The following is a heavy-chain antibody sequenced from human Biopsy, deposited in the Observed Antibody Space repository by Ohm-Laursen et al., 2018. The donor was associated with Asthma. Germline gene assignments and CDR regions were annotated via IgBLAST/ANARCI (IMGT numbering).Heavy chain of an antibody. V-gene: IGHV4-34*01. J-gene: IGHJ6*02. CDR3: ARGPELDV. CDR1: PGSFSGFF. CDR2: PNERGVT. Sequence: SDTLSLTCDVYPGSFSGFFWTWIRQSPGKGLVWLGEPNERGVTNNNPSLKSRVIISIDTYWNRVSLKLTSVPAADTAVYYCARGPELDVWGQGTTVTVSS.